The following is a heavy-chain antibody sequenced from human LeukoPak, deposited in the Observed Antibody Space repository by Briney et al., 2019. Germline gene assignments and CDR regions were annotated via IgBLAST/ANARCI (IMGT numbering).Heavy chain of an antibody. V-gene: IGHV4-61*05. CDR3: ARQPYMLGAYYFDY. J-gene: IGHJ4*02. CDR2: IFYSGST. CDR1: GGSISSSSYY. Sequence: SETLSLTCTVSGGSISSSSYYWSWIRQPPGKGLEWIGYIFYSGSTNYNPSLKSRVTLSVDTSKNQFSLKLGSVTAADTAVYYCARQPYMLGAYYFDYWGQGTLVTVSS. D-gene: IGHD1-26*01.